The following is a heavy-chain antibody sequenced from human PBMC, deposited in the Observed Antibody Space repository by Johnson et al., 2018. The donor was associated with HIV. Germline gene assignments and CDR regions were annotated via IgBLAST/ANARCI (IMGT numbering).Heavy chain of an antibody. Sequence: QEQLVESGGGVVQPGKSLRLSCVASAFAFSSYAMHWVRQTPGKGLEWVAVISSDGSNKYFADSVKGRFIISRDNSKNTLYLQMNSLTTEDTAAYYCARGGGCGGDCYSGFDAFDIWGQGTMVTVSS. J-gene: IGHJ3*02. V-gene: IGHV3-30*04. CDR3: ARGGGCGGDCYSGFDAFDI. CDR1: AFAFSSYA. CDR2: ISSDGSNK. D-gene: IGHD2-21*01.